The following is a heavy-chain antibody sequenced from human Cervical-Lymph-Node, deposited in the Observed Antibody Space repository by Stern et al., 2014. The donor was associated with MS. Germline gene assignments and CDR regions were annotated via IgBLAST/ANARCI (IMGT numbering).Heavy chain of an antibody. J-gene: IGHJ6*02. CDR2: IWHDGSIK. V-gene: IGHV3-33*01. D-gene: IGHD3-16*01. Sequence: VPLVQSGGGVVHPGRPLRLSCAASGLTFSSHGMHWVRKAPGKGLVWLPVIWHDGSIKQYADSVMGRFTISKDNDRSTLYLQMNSLRAEDTAVYYCARGGLWGAYAPMDVWGQGTTVTVSS. CDR3: ARGGLWGAYAPMDV. CDR1: GLTFSSHG.